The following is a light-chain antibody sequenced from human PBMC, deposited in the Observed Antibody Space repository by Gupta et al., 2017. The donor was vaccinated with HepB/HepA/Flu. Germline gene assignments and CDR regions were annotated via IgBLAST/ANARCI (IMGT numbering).Light chain of an antibody. J-gene: IGLJ2*01. CDR1: NIEAKS. Sequence: SYVLTQPPSVSVAPGETARLTCGGNNIEAKSVHWYQLKPGQAPAAVVYDDIDRPSGIPDRFSGATSGNTATLTISRVEAEDEADYYCQVWDSTTDLVVFGGGTKVIVL. CDR3: QVWDSTTDLVV. V-gene: IGLV3-21*02. CDR2: DDI.